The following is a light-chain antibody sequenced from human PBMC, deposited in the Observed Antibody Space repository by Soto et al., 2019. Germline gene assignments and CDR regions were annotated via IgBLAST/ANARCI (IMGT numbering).Light chain of an antibody. Sequence: DMEMTQSPSSLSASVGDRVTITCRASQSISNYLNWNQHKPGKVPKLLIYAASSLQSGVPTRFSGSGSGTHFTLTINSLQPEDFATYYCQQSYGTPLTFGGGTKIEIK. J-gene: IGKJ4*01. CDR3: QQSYGTPLT. CDR1: QSISNY. CDR2: AAS. V-gene: IGKV1-39*01.